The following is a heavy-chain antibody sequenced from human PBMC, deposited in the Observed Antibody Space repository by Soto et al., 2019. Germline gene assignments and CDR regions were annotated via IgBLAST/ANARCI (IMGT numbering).Heavy chain of an antibody. V-gene: IGHV4-30-4*01. CDR1: GGSISSGDYY. CDR2: IYYSGST. J-gene: IGHJ4*02. Sequence: SETLFLTCTVSGGSISSGDYYWSWIRQPPGKGPEWIGYIYYSGSTYYNPSLKSRVTISVDTSKNQFSLKLSSVTAADTAVYYCARRHCSGGSCYRVYFDYWGQGTLVTVSS. CDR3: ARRHCSGGSCYRVYFDY. D-gene: IGHD2-15*01.